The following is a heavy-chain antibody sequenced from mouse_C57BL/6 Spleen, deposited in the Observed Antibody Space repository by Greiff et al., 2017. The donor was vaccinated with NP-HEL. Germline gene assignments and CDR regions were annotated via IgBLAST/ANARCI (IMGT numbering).Heavy chain of an antibody. V-gene: IGHV5-4*03. CDR3: ARGGSYGNLAWFAY. CDR2: ISDGGSYT. CDR1: GFTFSSYA. D-gene: IGHD2-1*01. Sequence: EVKLVESGGGLVKPGGSLKLSCAASGFTFSSYAMSWVRQTPEKRLEWVATISDGGSYTYYPDNVKGRFTISRDNAKNNLYLQMSHLKSEDTAMYYCARGGSYGNLAWFAYWGQGTLVTVSA. J-gene: IGHJ3*01.